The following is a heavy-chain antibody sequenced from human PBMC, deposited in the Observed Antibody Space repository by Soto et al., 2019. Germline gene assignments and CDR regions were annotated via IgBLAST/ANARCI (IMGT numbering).Heavy chain of an antibody. V-gene: IGHV1-8*01. CDR1: GYSFTSYE. CDR2: INPTSGNT. CDR3: AREQHVRGFDP. D-gene: IGHD6-13*01. J-gene: IGHJ5*02. Sequence: QVQLVQSGAEVKKPGASVKVSGKASGYSFTSYEINWVRQATGQGLEWMGWINPTSGNTGYAQQFQGRVPITTNTSISTAYMELSSLRSEDTAVYYCAREQHVRGFDPWGPGTLVTVSS.